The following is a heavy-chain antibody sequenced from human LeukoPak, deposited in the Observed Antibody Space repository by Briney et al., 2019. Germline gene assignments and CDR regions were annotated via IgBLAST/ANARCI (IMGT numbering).Heavy chain of an antibody. J-gene: IGHJ4*02. V-gene: IGHV3-11*01. CDR2: ISGSGSTI. CDR3: ARIGPYSSSWPHLDY. Sequence: GGSLRLSCAASGFTFSDYYMSWIRQAPGKGLEWVSYISGSGSTIYYADSVKGRFTISRDNAKNSLYLQMNSLRAEDTAVYYCARIGPYSSSWPHLDYWGQGTLVTVSS. CDR1: GFTFSDYY. D-gene: IGHD6-13*01.